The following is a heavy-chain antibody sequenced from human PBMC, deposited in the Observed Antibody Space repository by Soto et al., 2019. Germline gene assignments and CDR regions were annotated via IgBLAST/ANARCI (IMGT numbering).Heavy chain of an antibody. CDR3: ATNHTHYSYTSGRDV. J-gene: IGHJ6*02. CDR1: DFSVSSNY. Sequence: EVQLVESGGGVIQPGGSLRLSCAASDFSVSSNYMSWVRQAPGKGLEWVAVIFRGGSTYYADSVQGRFTISRDSSENTFFLQKIILKVEDRAIYSCATNHTHYSYTSGRDVWAPGTTLTV. V-gene: IGHV3-53*01. CDR2: IFRGGST. D-gene: IGHD1-26*01.